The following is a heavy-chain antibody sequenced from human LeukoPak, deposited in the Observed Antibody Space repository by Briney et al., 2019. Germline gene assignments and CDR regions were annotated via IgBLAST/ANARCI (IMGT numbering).Heavy chain of an antibody. CDR1: GYSISSGYY. J-gene: IGHJ4*02. D-gene: IGHD6-19*01. V-gene: IGHV4-38-2*02. CDR2: IYHSGST. Sequence: PSETLSLTCTVSGYSISSGYYWGWIRQPPGKGLEWIGSIYHSGSTYYNPSLKSRVTISVDTSKNQFSLKLSSVTAADTAVYYCARGPAVWIAVAGFDYWGQGTLVTVSS. CDR3: ARGPAVWIAVAGFDY.